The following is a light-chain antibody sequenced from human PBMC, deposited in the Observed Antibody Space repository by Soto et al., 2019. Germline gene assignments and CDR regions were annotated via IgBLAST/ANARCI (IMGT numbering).Light chain of an antibody. J-gene: IGKJ1*01. V-gene: IGKV1-5*01. CDR2: DAS. CDR1: QSIGSW. CDR3: QQYHSYPWT. Sequence: DIQVTQSPSTLSASVGDRVTITCRASQSIGSWLAWYQQTPGKAPKLLIYDASNLENGVPSRFSGSGSGTEFTLTIPSLQPVDFSTYYCQQYHSYPWTFGQGTKVEV.